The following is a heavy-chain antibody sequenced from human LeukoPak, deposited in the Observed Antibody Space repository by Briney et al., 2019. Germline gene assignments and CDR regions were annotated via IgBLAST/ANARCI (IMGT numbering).Heavy chain of an antibody. CDR2: IYYRGST. V-gene: IGHV4-39*01. Sequence: PSETLSLTCTVPGGSISSSSYYWGWIRQPPGKGLEWIGSIYYRGSTYYNPCLKSRVTISVDTSKNQFSLTLSSVTAADTAVYYCARRVIAAAGWFDPWGQGTLVTVSS. J-gene: IGHJ5*02. CDR3: ARRVIAAAGWFDP. D-gene: IGHD6-13*01. CDR1: GGSISSSSYY.